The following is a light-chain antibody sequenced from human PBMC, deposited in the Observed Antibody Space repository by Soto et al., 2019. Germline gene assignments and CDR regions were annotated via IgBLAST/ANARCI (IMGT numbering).Light chain of an antibody. V-gene: IGKV1-9*01. CDR3: QQLNFFPIT. Sequence: DIQLTQSPSFLSASAGDRVTITCRASQGISSFLAWYQHKPGRAPKLLIYAASTLQSGVPSRFSGSGSGTEFTLTITSLQPEDFATYYCQQLNFFPITFGQGTRLEIK. CDR1: QGISSF. CDR2: AAS. J-gene: IGKJ5*01.